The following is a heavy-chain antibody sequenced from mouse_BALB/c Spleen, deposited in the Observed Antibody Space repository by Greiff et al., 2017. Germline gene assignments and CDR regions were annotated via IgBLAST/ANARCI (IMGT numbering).Heavy chain of an antibody. CDR2: INPSNGRT. CDR1: GYTFTSYW. Sequence: QVQLQQPGAELVKPGASVKLSCKASGYTFTSYWMHWVKQRPGQGLEWIGEINPSNGRTNYNEKFKSKATLTVDKSSSTAYMQLSSLTSEDSAVYYCSRRVYYGSEYYFDFWGQGTTLTVAS. D-gene: IGHD2-2*01. J-gene: IGHJ2*01. V-gene: IGHV1S81*02. CDR3: SRRVYYGSEYYFDF.